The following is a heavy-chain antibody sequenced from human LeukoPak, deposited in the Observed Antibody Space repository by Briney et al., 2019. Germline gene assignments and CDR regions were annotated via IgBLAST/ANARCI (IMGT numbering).Heavy chain of an antibody. D-gene: IGHD6-13*01. CDR3: AKQPIAAAGIQYYFDY. CDR1: GFTFSSYA. V-gene: IGHV3-23*01. Sequence: GGSLRLSCAASGFTFSSYAMSWVRQAPGKGLEWVSAISGSGGSTYYADPVKGRFTISRDNSKNTLYLQMNSLRAEDTAVYYCAKQPIAAAGIQYYFDYWGQGTLVTVSS. CDR2: ISGSGGST. J-gene: IGHJ4*02.